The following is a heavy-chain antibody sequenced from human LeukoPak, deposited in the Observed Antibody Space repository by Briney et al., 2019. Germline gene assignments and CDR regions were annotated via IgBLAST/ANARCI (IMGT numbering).Heavy chain of an antibody. V-gene: IGHV1-69*05. D-gene: IGHD5-12*01. CDR3: AREVRSGYDRYYFDY. Sequence: ASVKVSCKASGGAFSSYAISWVRQAPGQGLEWVGGIIAIFGKGNYAQKFQGRVTITTDEATTTAYMELSSLRSDDTAVYYYAREVRSGYDRYYFDYWGQGTLVTVSS. J-gene: IGHJ4*02. CDR1: GGAFSSYA. CDR2: IIAIFGKG.